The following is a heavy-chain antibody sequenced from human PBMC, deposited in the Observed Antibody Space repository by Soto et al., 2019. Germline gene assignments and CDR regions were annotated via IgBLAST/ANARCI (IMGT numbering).Heavy chain of an antibody. Sequence: SSETLALTWGVVGGSFSGYYWSWIRQPQGKGLEWIGEINHSGSTNYNPSLKSRVNISVDTSKNQFSLKLSSVTAADTAVYYCARGCYYGSGSYYTHFDYWGQGTLVTVTS. CDR3: ARGCYYGSGSYYTHFDY. V-gene: IGHV4-34*01. CDR2: INHSGST. D-gene: IGHD3-10*01. CDR1: GGSFSGYY. J-gene: IGHJ4*02.